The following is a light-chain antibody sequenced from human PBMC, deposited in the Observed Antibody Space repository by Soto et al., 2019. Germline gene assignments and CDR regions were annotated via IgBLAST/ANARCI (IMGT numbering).Light chain of an antibody. CDR1: SSDVGSYNS. CDR3: SSFTSSSSYV. V-gene: IGLV2-14*03. Sequence: LAQPASVSESPGQSITISCTGTSSDVGSYNSVSWYQQYPGKAPTLMIHDVSNRPSGVSNRFSGSKSGNTASLTISGLQAEDEADYYCSSFTSSSSYVFGSGTKVTVL. J-gene: IGLJ1*01. CDR2: DVS.